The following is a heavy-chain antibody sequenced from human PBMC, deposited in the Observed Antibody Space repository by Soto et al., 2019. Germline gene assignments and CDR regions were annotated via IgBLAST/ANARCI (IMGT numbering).Heavy chain of an antibody. J-gene: IGHJ3*02. CDR3: ARVVGSVNYYHSSGYYYGAHAFDI. CDR1: GYTFTSYA. D-gene: IGHD3-22*01. Sequence: QVQLVQSGAEVKKPGASVKVSCKASGYTFTSYAMHWVRQAPGQRLEWMGWINAGNGNTKYSQKFQGRVTITRDTSASTAYMELSSLRSEDTAVYYCARVVGSVNYYHSSGYYYGAHAFDIWGQGTMVTVSS. V-gene: IGHV1-3*01. CDR2: INAGNGNT.